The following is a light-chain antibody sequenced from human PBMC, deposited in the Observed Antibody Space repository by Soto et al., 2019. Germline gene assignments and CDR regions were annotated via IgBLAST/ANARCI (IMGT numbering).Light chain of an antibody. CDR1: QGINNW. J-gene: IGKJ4*01. CDR2: AAS. V-gene: IGKV1-12*01. CDR3: QQANSFPHT. Sequence: DIQMTQSPSSVSASIGDRVTITCRASQGINNWLAWYQQTPGKAPKLLIYAASTLQSGVPSRFSGSGSGTDFTRTISSLQPEDIATYYCQQANSFPHTVGGGTKVEIK.